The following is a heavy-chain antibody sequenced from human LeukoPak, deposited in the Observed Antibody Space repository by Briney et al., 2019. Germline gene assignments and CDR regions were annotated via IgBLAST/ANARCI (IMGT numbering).Heavy chain of an antibody. CDR3: ARDRRYCSGGSCYSGGWFDP. CDR1: GFTFSSYW. V-gene: IGHV3-7*01. Sequence: GGSLRLSCAASGFTFSSYWMSWVRQAPGKGLEWVANIKQDGSEKYYVDSVKGRFTISRDNAKNSLYLQMNSLRAEDTAAYYCARDRRYCSGGSCYSGGWFDPWGQGTLVTVSS. CDR2: IKQDGSEK. J-gene: IGHJ5*02. D-gene: IGHD2-15*01.